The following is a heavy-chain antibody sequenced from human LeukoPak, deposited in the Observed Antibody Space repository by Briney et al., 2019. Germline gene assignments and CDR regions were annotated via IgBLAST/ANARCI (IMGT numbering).Heavy chain of an antibody. CDR2: IIPIFGTA. D-gene: IGHD3-10*01. CDR3: ARDGSGTYYSFYNWFDP. J-gene: IGHJ5*02. CDR1: GGTFSSYA. Sequence: GASVKVSCKASGGTFSSYAISWVRQAPGQGLEWMGGIIPIFGTANYAQKFQGRVTMTRNTSISTAYMELTSLRSDDTAVYYCARDGSGTYYSFYNWFDPWGRGTLVTVSS. V-gene: IGHV1-69*05.